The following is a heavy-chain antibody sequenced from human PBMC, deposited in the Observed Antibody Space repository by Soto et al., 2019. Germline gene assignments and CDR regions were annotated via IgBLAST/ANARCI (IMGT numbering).Heavy chain of an antibody. Sequence: ASVKVSCKASGYTFTSYCMSWGRQAPGQGLECMGWISAYNGNTNYAQKLQGRVTMTTDTSTSTAYMELRSLRSDDTAVYYCARDHEEPLWSGYYGFDPWGQGTLVTVSS. D-gene: IGHD3-3*01. CDR2: ISAYNGNT. V-gene: IGHV1-18*01. CDR3: ARDHEEPLWSGYYGFDP. J-gene: IGHJ5*02. CDR1: GYTFTSYC.